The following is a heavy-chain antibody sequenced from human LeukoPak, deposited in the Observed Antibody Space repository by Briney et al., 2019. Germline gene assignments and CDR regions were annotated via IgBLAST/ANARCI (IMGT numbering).Heavy chain of an antibody. V-gene: IGHV1-2*02. Sequence: EASVKVSCKASGYTFTGYYMHWVRQAPGQGLAWMGWINPNSGGTNYAQKFQGRVTMTRDTSISTAYMELSRLRSDDTAVYYCAREDTYYYDSSGYSRVDYFDYWGQGTLVTVSS. CDR2: INPNSGGT. J-gene: IGHJ4*02. D-gene: IGHD3-22*01. CDR1: GYTFTGYY. CDR3: AREDTYYYDSSGYSRVDYFDY.